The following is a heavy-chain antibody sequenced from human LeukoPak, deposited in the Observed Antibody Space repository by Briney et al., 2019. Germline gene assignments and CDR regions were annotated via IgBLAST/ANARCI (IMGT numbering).Heavy chain of an antibody. Sequence: ASVKVSCKASGYTFTSYDINWVRQATGQGLEWMGWMNPNSGNTGYAQKFQGRVTMTRNTSISTAYMELSSLRSEDTAVYYCARAVSMVRGVIDYYGMDVWGQGTTVTVSS. CDR2: MNPNSGNT. J-gene: IGHJ6*02. V-gene: IGHV1-8*01. D-gene: IGHD3-10*01. CDR3: ARAVSMVRGVIDYYGMDV. CDR1: GYTFTSYD.